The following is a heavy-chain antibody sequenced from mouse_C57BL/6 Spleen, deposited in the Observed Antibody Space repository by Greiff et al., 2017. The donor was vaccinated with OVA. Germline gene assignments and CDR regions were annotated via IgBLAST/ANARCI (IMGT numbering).Heavy chain of an antibody. CDR2: IRLKSDNYAT. V-gene: IGHV6-3*01. CDR1: GFTFSNYW. CDR3: ADWGAWFAY. D-gene: IGHD4-1*01. J-gene: IGHJ3*01. Sequence: EVLLVESGGGLVQPGGSMKLSCVASGFTFSNYWMNWVRQSPEKGLEWVGQIRLKSDNYATNDAESGKGSFTISRDDSKSRVYLQMNNLRAEDTGIYYCADWGAWFAYWGQGTLLTVSA.